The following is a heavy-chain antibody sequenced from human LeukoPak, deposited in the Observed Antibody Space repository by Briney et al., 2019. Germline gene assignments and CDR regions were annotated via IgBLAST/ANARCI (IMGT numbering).Heavy chain of an antibody. CDR2: INHRGST. D-gene: IGHD5-18*01. V-gene: IGHV4-34*01. CDR1: GGSFSGYY. Sequence: PSETLSLTCAVYGGSFSGYYWSGIRQPPGKGLEWIGEINHRGSTNYNPSLKSLVTISGDTSKNQFSLKRSSVNAADPAVYFCARVGYSYVINDWSRTGLGAYPTKYYYHMDVWGKGTTVTVSS. CDR3: ARVGYSYVINDWSRTGLGAYPTKYYYHMDV. J-gene: IGHJ6*03.